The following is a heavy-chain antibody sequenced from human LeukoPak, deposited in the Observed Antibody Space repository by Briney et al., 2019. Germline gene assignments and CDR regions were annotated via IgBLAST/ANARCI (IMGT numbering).Heavy chain of an antibody. V-gene: IGHV3-30*04. D-gene: IGHD6-13*01. Sequence: GRSLRLSCAASGFTFSSYAMHWVRQAPGKGLEWVAVISYDGSNKYYADSVKGRFTISRDNSKNTLYLQMNSLRAEDTAVYYCARSIAAAGINWFDPWGQGTLVTVSS. CDR1: GFTFSSYA. CDR3: ARSIAAAGINWFDP. J-gene: IGHJ5*02. CDR2: ISYDGSNK.